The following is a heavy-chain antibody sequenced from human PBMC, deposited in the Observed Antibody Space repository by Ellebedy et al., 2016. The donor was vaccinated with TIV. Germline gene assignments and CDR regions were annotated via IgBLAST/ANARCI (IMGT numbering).Heavy chain of an antibody. CDR2: INSGGST. V-gene: IGHV3-53*01. CDR3: ARDGLIGTREDAFDI. J-gene: IGHJ3*02. Sequence: GGSLRLSXAASGFTVSSNYMSWVRQAPGKGLERVSLINSGGSTFYADSVKGRFTISRDNSKNTVYLQMNSLRAEDTAVYYCARDGLIGTREDAFDIWGQGTLVTVSS. CDR1: GFTVSSNY. D-gene: IGHD1-7*01.